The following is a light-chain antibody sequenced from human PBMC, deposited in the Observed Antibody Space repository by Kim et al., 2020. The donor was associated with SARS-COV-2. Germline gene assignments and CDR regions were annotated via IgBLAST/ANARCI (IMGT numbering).Light chain of an antibody. CDR2: DTT. Sequence: PGGTVTLTGGSSTGAVTSGHYPYWFQQKPGQGPRTLIYDTTNKHSWTPARFSGSLLGGKAALTLSGAQPEDEADYYCLLSYSGARVFGGGTQLTVL. V-gene: IGLV7-46*01. CDR1: TGAVTSGHY. J-gene: IGLJ3*02. CDR3: LLSYSGARV.